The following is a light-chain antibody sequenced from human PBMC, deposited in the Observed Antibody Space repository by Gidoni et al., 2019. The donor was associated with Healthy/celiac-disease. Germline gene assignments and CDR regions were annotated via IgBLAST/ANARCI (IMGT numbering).Light chain of an antibody. CDR1: SSDVGGYNY. Sequence: QSALTQPASVSGSPGQSITISCTGTSSDVGGYNYVSWYQQHPGKAPKLMIFEVSNRPSGFSNRFSGSRAGNRAPLTILGLRAGNGANFYGNSIKGGNTPYVFGTGTKVTV. J-gene: IGLJ1*01. CDR3: NSIKGGNTPYV. V-gene: IGLV2-14*01. CDR2: EVS.